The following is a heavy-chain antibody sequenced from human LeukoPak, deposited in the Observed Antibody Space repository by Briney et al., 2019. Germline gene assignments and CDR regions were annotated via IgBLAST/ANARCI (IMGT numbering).Heavy chain of an antibody. J-gene: IGHJ1*01. CDR2: INSDGSST. V-gene: IGHV3-74*01. CDR3: TSSSVGRLQH. CDR1: GFTFSSYW. Sequence: GGSLRLSCAASGFTFSSYWMHWVRQAPGKGLVWVSRINSDGSSTSYADSVKGRFTISRDNAKNTLYLHINSLRAEDTAVYYCTSSSVGRLQHWGQGPLVTLSS.